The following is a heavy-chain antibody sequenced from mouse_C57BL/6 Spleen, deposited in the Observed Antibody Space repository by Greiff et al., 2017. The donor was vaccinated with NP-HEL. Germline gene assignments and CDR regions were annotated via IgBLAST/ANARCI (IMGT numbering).Heavy chain of an antibody. Sequence: QVQLQQSGAELVRPGASVKMSCKASGYTFNSYNMHWVKQTPRQGLEWIGAIYPGNGDTSYNQKFKGKATLTVDKSSSTAYMQISSLTSEDSAVYFCARSQYYGSSYLFDYWGQGTTLTVSS. CDR2: IYPGNGDT. D-gene: IGHD1-1*01. CDR1: GYTFNSYN. V-gene: IGHV1-12*01. CDR3: ARSQYYGSSYLFDY. J-gene: IGHJ2*01.